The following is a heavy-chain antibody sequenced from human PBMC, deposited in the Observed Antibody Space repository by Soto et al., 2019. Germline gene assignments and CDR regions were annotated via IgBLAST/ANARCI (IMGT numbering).Heavy chain of an antibody. V-gene: IGHV3-74*01. CDR1: GFTSSSYW. Sequence: EVQLVESGGGLVQPGGSLRLSCAASGFTSSSYWIHWVRQAPGKGLVWVSRISNDGSSTNYADSVKGRFTISRDNAKNTVYLQMNRLSVDDTAVYYFARDTYYYDSSDHFSADAFDIWGQGTMVTVSS. CDR3: ARDTYYYDSSDHFSADAFDI. CDR2: ISNDGSST. J-gene: IGHJ3*02. D-gene: IGHD3-22*01.